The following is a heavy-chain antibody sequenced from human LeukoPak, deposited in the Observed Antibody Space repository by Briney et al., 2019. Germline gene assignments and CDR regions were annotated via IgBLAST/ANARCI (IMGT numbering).Heavy chain of an antibody. V-gene: IGHV4-38-2*02. J-gene: IGHJ4*02. Sequence: SETLSLTCTVSGYSISSGYYWGWIRQPPGKGLEWIANIYHSGLIYYNPSLKSRITISIDTSKNQFSLKLSSLTAADTAVFYCARHHRRHCSGVTCYRYYFDYWGQGTLVTVSS. CDR3: ARHHRRHCSGVTCYRYYFDY. CDR1: GYSISSGYY. D-gene: IGHD2-15*01. CDR2: IYHSGLI.